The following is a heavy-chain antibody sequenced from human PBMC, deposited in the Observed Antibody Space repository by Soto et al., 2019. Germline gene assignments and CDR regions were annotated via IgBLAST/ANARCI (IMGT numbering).Heavy chain of an antibody. Sequence: SETLSLTCTVSGDSISWYYWSWIRQPAGKGMEWIGRIHTTESTNYNPSLKSRVTMSIDTSNNQFSLRLSSLTAADTAVYYCVRALSSAAALYFDYWGQGTLVTVSS. CDR1: GDSISWYY. J-gene: IGHJ4*02. D-gene: IGHD6-13*01. V-gene: IGHV4-4*07. CDR3: VRALSSAAALYFDY. CDR2: IHTTEST.